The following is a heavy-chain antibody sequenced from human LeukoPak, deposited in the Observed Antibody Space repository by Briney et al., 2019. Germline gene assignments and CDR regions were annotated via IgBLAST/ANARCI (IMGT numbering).Heavy chain of an antibody. CDR1: GYTFTGYY. Sequence: ASVKVSCKASGYTFTGYYMHWVRQAPGQELEWMGWINPNSGGTNYAQKFQGRVTMTRDTSISTAYMELSRLRSDDTAVYYCARDLPLTVTTSDYWGQGTLVTVSS. V-gene: IGHV1-2*02. D-gene: IGHD4-17*01. CDR3: ARDLPLTVTTSDY. J-gene: IGHJ4*02. CDR2: INPNSGGT.